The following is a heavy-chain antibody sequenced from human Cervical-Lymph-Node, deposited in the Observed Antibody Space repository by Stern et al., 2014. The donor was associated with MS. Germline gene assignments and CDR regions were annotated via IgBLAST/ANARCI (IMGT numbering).Heavy chain of an antibody. J-gene: IGHJ3*02. CDR2: IDPDRGGT. Sequence: VQLVESGAEVTKPGASVKVSCTAAGYIFTAYYIHWLRQAPGPGLVWLGWIDPDRGGTNYAQKFQGRVTMTRDTSISTAYMELTSPTSDDTAVYYCARMAYSNIYYAGLDIWGQGTMVTVSS. V-gene: IGHV1-2*02. CDR1: GYIFTAYY. D-gene: IGHD6-13*01. CDR3: ARMAYSNIYYAGLDI.